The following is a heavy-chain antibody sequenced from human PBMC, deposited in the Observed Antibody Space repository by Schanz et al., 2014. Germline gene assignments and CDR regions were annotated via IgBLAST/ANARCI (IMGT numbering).Heavy chain of an antibody. CDR1: RSTFSSYT. Sequence: QVQLVQSGAEVKKPGSSVKVSCKASRSTFSSYTISWVRQARGQGLEWVGRFIPILDVGNYAQQFQGRVTITADKSTFTAYMDVSSLRSEDTAVYYCASSGAGYSSSWDFDSWGQGTLVTVSS. J-gene: IGHJ4*02. CDR3: ASSGAGYSSSWDFDS. CDR2: FIPILDVG. V-gene: IGHV1-69*02. D-gene: IGHD6-13*01.